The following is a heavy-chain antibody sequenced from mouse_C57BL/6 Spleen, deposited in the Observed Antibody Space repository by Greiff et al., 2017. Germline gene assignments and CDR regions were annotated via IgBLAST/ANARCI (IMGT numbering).Heavy chain of an antibody. CDR2: IYPRSGNT. J-gene: IGHJ1*03. Sequence: QVQLKQSGAELARPGASVKLSCKASGYTFTSYGISWVKQRTGQGLEWIGEIYPRSGNTYYNEKFKGKATLTADKSSSTAYMELRSLTSEDSAVYFCASYSNSYFDVWGTGTTVTVSS. CDR1: GYTFTSYG. V-gene: IGHV1-81*01. D-gene: IGHD2-5*01. CDR3: ASYSNSYFDV.